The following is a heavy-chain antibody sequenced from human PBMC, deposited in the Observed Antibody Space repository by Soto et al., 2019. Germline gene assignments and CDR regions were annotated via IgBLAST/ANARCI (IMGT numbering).Heavy chain of an antibody. CDR3: AREYYDFWSGYDRVYYYYGMDV. CDR1: GYTFTSYY. CDR2: INPSGGST. D-gene: IGHD3-3*01. V-gene: IGHV1-46*01. Sequence: ASVKVSCKASGYTFTSYYMHWVRQAPGQGLEWMGIINPSGGSTSYAQKFQGRVTMTRDTSTSTVYMGLSSLRSEDTAVYYCAREYYDFWSGYDRVYYYYGMDVWGQGTTVTVSS. J-gene: IGHJ6*02.